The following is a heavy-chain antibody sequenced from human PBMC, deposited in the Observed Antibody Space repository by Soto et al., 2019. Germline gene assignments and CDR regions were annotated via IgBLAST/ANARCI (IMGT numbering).Heavy chain of an antibody. CDR2: ISSSGSTI. CDR3: ARVGVASYAPYYFDY. Sequence: SLRLSCAASGFTFSDYYMSWIRQAPGKGLEWVSYISSSGSTIYYADSVKGRFTISRDNAKNSLYLQMNSLRAEDTAVYYCARVGVASYAPYYFDYWGQGTLVTVSS. J-gene: IGHJ4*02. CDR1: GFTFSDYY. D-gene: IGHD2-2*01. V-gene: IGHV3-11*01.